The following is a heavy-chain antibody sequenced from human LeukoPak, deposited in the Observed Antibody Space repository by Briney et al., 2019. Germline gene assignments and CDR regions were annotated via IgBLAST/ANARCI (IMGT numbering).Heavy chain of an antibody. CDR1: GGSFSDYY. CDR2: ISPSGST. V-gene: IGHV4-34*01. Sequence: TSETLSLTCAVYGGSFSDYYWSWIRQSLGKGLEWIGEISPSGSTNYKTSLKSRVTISMDTSKNQFSLRLNSVTAADTAVYYCAGDHYLALKSWGQGTLVTVSS. J-gene: IGHJ5*02. CDR3: AGDHYLALKS. D-gene: IGHD1-14*01.